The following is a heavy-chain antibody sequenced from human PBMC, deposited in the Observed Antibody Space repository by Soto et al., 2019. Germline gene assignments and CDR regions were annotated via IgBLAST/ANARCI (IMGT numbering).Heavy chain of an antibody. Sequence: GGSLRLSCAASGFTFSSYAMSWVRQAPGKGLEWVSAISGSGGSTYYADSVKGRFTISRDNAKNSLYLQMNSLRAEDTAVYYCARAKYYYDSSGYSPLWGQGTLVTVSS. CDR1: GFTFSSYA. CDR3: ARAKYYYDSSGYSPL. J-gene: IGHJ4*02. V-gene: IGHV3-23*01. D-gene: IGHD3-22*01. CDR2: ISGSGGST.